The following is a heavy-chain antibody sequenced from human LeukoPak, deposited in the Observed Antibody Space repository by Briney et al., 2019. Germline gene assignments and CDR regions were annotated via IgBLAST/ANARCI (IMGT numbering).Heavy chain of an antibody. CDR2: INPNSGGT. Sequence: ASVKVSCKASGYTFTGYYMHWVRQAPGQGLEWMGWINPNSGGTNYAQKFQGWVTMTRDTSISTAYMELSRLRSDDTAVYYCARGRWGLRHYYGMDVWGQGTTVTVSS. CDR1: GYTFTGYY. V-gene: IGHV1-2*04. CDR3: ARGRWGLRHYYGMDV. D-gene: IGHD2-21*02. J-gene: IGHJ6*02.